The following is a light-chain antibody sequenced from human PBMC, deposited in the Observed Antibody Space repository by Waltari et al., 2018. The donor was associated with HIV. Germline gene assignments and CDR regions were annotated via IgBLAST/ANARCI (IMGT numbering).Light chain of an antibody. Sequence: QSVLTQPPSASGSPGQRGTISCFGSTSNIGTNHVYWYQQLPGAAPRLLIYKNSQRPSGVPDRFSGSKSGTSASLAISGLRCEDEAEYCGATWDDSLSGRWVFGGGTKLTVL. V-gene: IGLV1-47*01. CDR1: TSNIGTNH. CDR3: ATWDDSLSGRWV. CDR2: KNS. J-gene: IGLJ3*02.